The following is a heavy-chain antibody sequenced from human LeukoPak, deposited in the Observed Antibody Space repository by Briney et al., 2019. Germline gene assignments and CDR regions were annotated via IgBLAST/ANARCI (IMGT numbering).Heavy chain of an antibody. V-gene: IGHV4-39*01. J-gene: IGHJ4*02. Sequence: PSETLSLTCTVSGGSISSSSYYWGWIRQPPGKGLEWIGSIYYSGSTYYNPSLKSRVTISVDTSKNQFSLKLSSVTVADTAVYYCARLDYGDESYFDYWGQGTLVTVSS. CDR2: IYYSGST. D-gene: IGHD4-17*01. CDR3: ARLDYGDESYFDY. CDR1: GGSISSSSYY.